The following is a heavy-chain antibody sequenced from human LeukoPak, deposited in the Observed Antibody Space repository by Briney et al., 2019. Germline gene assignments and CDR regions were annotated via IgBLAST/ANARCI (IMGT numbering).Heavy chain of an antibody. Sequence: ASVKVSCKASGYTFTSYYMHWVRQAPGQGLEWMGIINPSGGSTSYAQKFQGRVTMTRDTSTSTVYMELSSLRSEDTVVYYCASLSQHYYDSSGYYFDAFDIWGQGTMVTASS. CDR2: INPSGGST. CDR3: ASLSQHYYDSSGYYFDAFDI. V-gene: IGHV1-46*01. J-gene: IGHJ3*02. CDR1: GYTFTSYY. D-gene: IGHD3-22*01.